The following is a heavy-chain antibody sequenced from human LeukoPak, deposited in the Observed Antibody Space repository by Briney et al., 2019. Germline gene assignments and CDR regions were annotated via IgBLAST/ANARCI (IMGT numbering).Heavy chain of an antibody. CDR3: AKDLWIQLWFRVDYYGMDV. D-gene: IGHD5-18*01. V-gene: IGHV3-23*01. CDR2: ISGSGGST. J-gene: IGHJ6*02. Sequence: PGGSLRLSCAASGLTFSSYAMSWVRQAPGKGLEWVSAISGSGGSTYYADSVKGRFTISRDNSKNTLYLQMNSLRAEDTAVYYCAKDLWIQLWFRVDYYGMDVWGQGTTVTVSS. CDR1: GLTFSSYA.